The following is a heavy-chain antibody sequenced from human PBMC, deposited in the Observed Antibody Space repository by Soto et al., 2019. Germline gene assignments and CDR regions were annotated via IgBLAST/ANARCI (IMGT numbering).Heavy chain of an antibody. CDR2: ISYDGSNK. V-gene: IGHV3-30*18. CDR1: GFTFSSYG. CDR3: AKDRGYMSY. D-gene: IGHD5-18*01. Sequence: QVQLVESGGGVVQPGRSLRLSCAASGFTFSSYGMHWVRQAPGKGLEWVAVISYDGSNKYYADSVKGRFTISRDNSKNPLYLQMNSLRAEDTAVYYCAKDRGYMSYWGQGTLVTVSS. J-gene: IGHJ4*02.